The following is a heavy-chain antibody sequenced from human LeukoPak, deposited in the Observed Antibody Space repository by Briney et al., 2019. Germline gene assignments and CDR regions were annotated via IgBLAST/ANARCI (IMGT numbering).Heavy chain of an antibody. CDR2: IGAAGAHT. CDR1: GFRFSYHD. Sequence: GGSLRLSCAASGFRFSYHDMHWVRQAPGKGLEFVSSIGAAGAHTFYADSVKGRFTISRDNFRSTMYLQMDGLRPEDSAVYYCARELGGTKTGGFDIWGQGTVVTVSS. J-gene: IGHJ3*02. CDR3: ARELGGTKTGGFDI. D-gene: IGHD1-14*01. V-gene: IGHV3-64*02.